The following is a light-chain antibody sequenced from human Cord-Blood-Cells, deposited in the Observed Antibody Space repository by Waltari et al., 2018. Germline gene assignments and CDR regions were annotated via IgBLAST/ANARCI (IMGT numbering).Light chain of an antibody. V-gene: IGLV2-8*01. CDR3: SSYAGSNNL. Sequence: QPALPHPPSASGSPGQSVPISRPATPSAVCASNYVSWYQQHPGKAPKLMIYEVSKRPSGVPDRFSGSKSGNTASLTVSGLQAEDEADYYCSSYAGSNNLFGGGTKLTVL. CDR1: PSAVCASNY. J-gene: IGLJ3*02. CDR2: EVS.